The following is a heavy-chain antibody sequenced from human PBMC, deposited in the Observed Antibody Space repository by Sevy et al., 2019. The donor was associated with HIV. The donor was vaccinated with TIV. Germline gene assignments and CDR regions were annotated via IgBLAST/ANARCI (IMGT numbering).Heavy chain of an antibody. V-gene: IGHV3-23*01. CDR3: ATAPAYYFDY. J-gene: IGHJ4*02. D-gene: IGHD2-2*01. CDR2: ISGSGGST. CDR1: GFTFSSYA. Sequence: GGSLRLSCAASGFTFSSYAMSWVRQAPGKGLEWVSAISGSGGSTYYTDSVKGRFTISRDNSKNTLYLQMNSLRAEDTAVYYGATAPAYYFDYWGQGTLVTVSS.